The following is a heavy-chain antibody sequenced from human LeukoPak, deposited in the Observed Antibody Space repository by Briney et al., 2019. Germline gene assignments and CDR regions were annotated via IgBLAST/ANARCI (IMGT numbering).Heavy chain of an antibody. CDR2: ISHTGSIE. CDR1: GFTFTTYV. D-gene: IGHD6-13*01. Sequence: PGRSLRLSCAASGFTFTTYVMHWVRQAPGKGLEWVAVISHTGSIETYADSVKGRFTISRDNSKNTLYLQMNSLRAEDTAVYYCARGYIAAAGTVSYFDYWGQGTLVTVSS. J-gene: IGHJ4*02. V-gene: IGHV3-30*04. CDR3: ARGYIAAAGTVSYFDY.